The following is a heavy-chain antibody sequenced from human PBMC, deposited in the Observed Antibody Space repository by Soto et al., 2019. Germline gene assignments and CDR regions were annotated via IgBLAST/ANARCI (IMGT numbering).Heavy chain of an antibody. Sequence: QVQLQESGPGLVKPSLTLSLTCTVSGGSISSGGYYWSWIRQHPGKGLEWIGYTYYSGSTHYNPSLRSRVTISLHPPQNQFSLKLNSVTAADTAVYYCARDGGGYEYFQHWGQGTLVTVSS. CDR3: ARDGGGYEYFQH. D-gene: IGHD2-15*01. CDR1: GGSISSGGYY. CDR2: TYYSGST. J-gene: IGHJ1*01. V-gene: IGHV4-31*03.